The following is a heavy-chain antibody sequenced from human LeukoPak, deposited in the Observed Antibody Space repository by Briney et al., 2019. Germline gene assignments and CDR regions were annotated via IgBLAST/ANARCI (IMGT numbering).Heavy chain of an antibody. D-gene: IGHD3-10*02. CDR1: GFTFSSYS. Sequence: GGSLRLSCAASGFTFSSYSMNWVRQAPGKGLEWVSPISSSSSYIYYADSVKGGFTLSRDKAKNSLYLQMNSLRAEDTALYYCAELGITMIGGVWGKGTTVTISS. V-gene: IGHV3-21*01. CDR3: AELGITMIGGV. CDR2: ISSSSSYI. J-gene: IGHJ6*03.